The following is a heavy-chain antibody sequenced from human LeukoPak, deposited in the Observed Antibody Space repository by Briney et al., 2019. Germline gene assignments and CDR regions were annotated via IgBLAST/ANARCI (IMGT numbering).Heavy chain of an antibody. CDR3: ARGYSSSTLSP. D-gene: IGHD6-13*01. Sequence: ASVKVSCKASGGTFSSYAISWVRQAPGQGLEWMGIINPSGGSTSYAQKFQGRVTMTRDTSTSTVYMELSSLRSEDTAVYYCARGYSSSTLSPWGQGTLATVSS. V-gene: IGHV1-46*01. CDR1: GGTFSSYA. CDR2: INPSGGST. J-gene: IGHJ5*02.